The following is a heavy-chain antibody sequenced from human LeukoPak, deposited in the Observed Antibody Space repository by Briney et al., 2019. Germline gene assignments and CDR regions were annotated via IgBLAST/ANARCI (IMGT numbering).Heavy chain of an antibody. J-gene: IGHJ4*02. CDR3: ARVASYDSSAYYGY. V-gene: IGHV1-46*01. D-gene: IGHD3-22*01. CDR2: INPSGGST. Sequence: GASVNVSCKASGYTFTNYYMHWVRQARGQGLEWMGIINPSGGSTRYAQKFQGRLTMARDTSTSTVYMELSSLTSEDTAVYYCARVASYDSSAYYGYWGQGTLVTVSS. CDR1: GYTFTNYY.